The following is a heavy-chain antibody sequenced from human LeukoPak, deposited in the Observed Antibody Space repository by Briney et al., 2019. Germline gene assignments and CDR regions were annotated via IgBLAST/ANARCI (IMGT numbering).Heavy chain of an antibody. CDR3: ATDRGYNWNDQRFDP. CDR2: TYYSGST. V-gene: IGHV4-39*07. J-gene: IGHJ5*02. CDR1: GGSISSSSYY. D-gene: IGHD1-1*01. Sequence: SETLSLTCTVSGGSISSSSYYWGWIRQPPGTGLEWIGSTYYSGSTYYNPSLKSRVTISVDTSKNQFSLKLSSVTAADTAVYYCATDRGYNWNDQRFDPWGQGTLVTVSS.